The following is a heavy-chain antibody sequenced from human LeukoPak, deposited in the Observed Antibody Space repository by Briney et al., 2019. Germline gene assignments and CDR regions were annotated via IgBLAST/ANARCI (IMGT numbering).Heavy chain of an antibody. Sequence: GGSLRLSCAASGFTFSSYAMSWVRQAPGKGLEWVSSITESGAYTYYAGSVKGRFTISRDNSRNTLYLQMNSLRPEDTAVYFCAKLVDSASMIWGRGTLVTVSS. D-gene: IGHD1-26*01. CDR2: ITESGAYT. CDR1: GFTFSSYA. V-gene: IGHV3-23*01. J-gene: IGHJ4*02. CDR3: AKLVDSASMI.